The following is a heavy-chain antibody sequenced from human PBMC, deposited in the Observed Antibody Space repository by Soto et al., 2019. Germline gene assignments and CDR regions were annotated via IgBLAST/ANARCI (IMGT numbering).Heavy chain of an antibody. D-gene: IGHD3-3*01. CDR3: ARDYDFWSGYYSFVL. CDR1: GYTFTSYA. CDR2: INAGNGNT. J-gene: IGHJ4*02. V-gene: IGHV1-3*01. Sequence: GASVKVSCTASGYTFTSYAMHWVRQAPGQRLEWMGWINAGNGNTKYSQKFQGRVTITRDTSASTAYMELSSLRSGDTAVYYCARDYDFWSGYYSFVLWGQGTLVTVSS.